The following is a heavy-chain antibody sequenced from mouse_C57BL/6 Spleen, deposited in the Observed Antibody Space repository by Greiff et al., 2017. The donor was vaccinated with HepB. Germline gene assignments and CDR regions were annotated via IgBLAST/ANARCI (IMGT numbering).Heavy chain of an antibody. V-gene: IGHV3-6*01. CDR2: ISYDGSN. CDR1: GYSITSGYY. CDR3: AAQATLGFAY. Sequence: EVKLQESGPGLVKPSQSLSLTCSVPGYSITSGYYWNWIRQFPGNKLEWMGYISYDGSNNYNPSLKNRISITRDTSKNQFFLKLNSVTTEDTATYYCAAQATLGFAYWGQGTLVTVSA. J-gene: IGHJ3*01. D-gene: IGHD3-2*02.